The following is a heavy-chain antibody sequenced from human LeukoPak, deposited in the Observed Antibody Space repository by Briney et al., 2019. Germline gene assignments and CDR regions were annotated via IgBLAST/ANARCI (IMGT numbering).Heavy chain of an antibody. CDR1: GGSFSGYY. CDR3: ARGRARLHIAAGTTYYFDY. CDR2: INHSGSS. J-gene: IGHJ4*02. D-gene: IGHD6-13*01. Sequence: SETLSLTCAVYGGSFSGYYWSWIRQPPGKGLEWIGEINHSGSSNYNPSLKSRVTISVDTSKNQFSLKLSSVTAADTAVYYCARGRARLHIAAGTTYYFDYWGQGTLVTVSS. V-gene: IGHV4-34*01.